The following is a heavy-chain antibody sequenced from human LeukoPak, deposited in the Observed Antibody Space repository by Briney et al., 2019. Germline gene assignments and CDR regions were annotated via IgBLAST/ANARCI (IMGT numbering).Heavy chain of an antibody. D-gene: IGHD6-13*01. CDR3: ARGISSSWYDY. V-gene: IGHV1-2*04. J-gene: IGHJ4*02. CDR1: GYTFTGYY. CDR2: INPNSGGT. Sequence: GASVKVSCKASGYTFTGYYMHWVRQAPGQGLEWMGWINPNSGGTSYAQKFQGWVTMTRDTSISTAYMELSRLRSDDTAVYYCARGISSSWYDYWGQGTLVTVSS.